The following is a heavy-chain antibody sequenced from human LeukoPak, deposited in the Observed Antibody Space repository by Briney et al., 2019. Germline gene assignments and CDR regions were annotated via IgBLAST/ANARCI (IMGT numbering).Heavy chain of an antibody. CDR3: ARDLLTGIGFMDPYYMDV. J-gene: IGHJ6*03. V-gene: IGHV3-21*01. D-gene: IGHD3-9*01. CDR2: ISSSSSYI. CDR1: GFTFSSYS. Sequence: GGSLRLSCAASGFTFSSYSMNWVRQAPGKGLEWVSFISSSSSYIYYADSVKGRFTISRDNAKNSLYLQMNSLRAEDTAVHYCARDLLTGIGFMDPYYMDVWGKGTTVTVSS.